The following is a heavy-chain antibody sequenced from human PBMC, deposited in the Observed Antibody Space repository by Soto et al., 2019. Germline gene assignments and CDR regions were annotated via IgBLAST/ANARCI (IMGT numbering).Heavy chain of an antibody. D-gene: IGHD6-13*01. J-gene: IGHJ6*02. V-gene: IGHV3-21*01. CDR1: GFTFSYFS. CDR3: ARDGAYSGPYGMDV. CDR2: ISSSSSYI. Sequence: EVQLVESGGGLVKPGGSLRLSCAASGFTFSYFSMNWVRQSPGKGLEWVSSISSSSSYIYYADSVKGRFTISRDNAKNSLYLQMNSLRAEDTAVYYCARDGAYSGPYGMDVWGQGTTVTGSS.